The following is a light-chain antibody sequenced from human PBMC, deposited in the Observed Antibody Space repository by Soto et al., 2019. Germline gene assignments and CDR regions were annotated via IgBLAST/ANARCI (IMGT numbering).Light chain of an antibody. CDR1: SSDVGGYNY. Sequence: QSLLTQPASVSGSPGQSITISCTGTSSDVGGYNYVSWYQQHPGKAPKLTIYDVSNRPSGVSNRFSGSKSGNTASLTISGLQAEDEADYFCSSYTTSSTVVFGGGTKLTVL. V-gene: IGLV2-14*01. J-gene: IGLJ2*01. CDR3: SSYTTSSTVV. CDR2: DVS.